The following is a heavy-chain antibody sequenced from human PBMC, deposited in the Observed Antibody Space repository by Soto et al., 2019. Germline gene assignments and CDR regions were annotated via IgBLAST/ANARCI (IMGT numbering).Heavy chain of an antibody. CDR2: ISGSGADT. Sequence: EVQLLESGGGLVQPGGSLRLSCAASGFTFSNYGMSWVRQAPGKGLEWVSAISGSGADTNYADSVKGRFTISRDNSKITLFLQMNSLRAEDTAVYYCAKGSPDSRVYHFFFDYWGQGTLVTVSS. CDR1: GFTFSNYG. D-gene: IGHD3-22*01. CDR3: AKGSPDSRVYHFFFDY. V-gene: IGHV3-23*01. J-gene: IGHJ4*02.